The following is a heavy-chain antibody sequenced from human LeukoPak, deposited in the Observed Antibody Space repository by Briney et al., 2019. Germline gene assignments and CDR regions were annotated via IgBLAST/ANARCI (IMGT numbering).Heavy chain of an antibody. V-gene: IGHV3-21*01. Sequence: PGGSLRLSCAASGFTFSSYSMNWVRQAPGKGLEWVSSISSSSSYIYYADSVKGRFTISRDNAKNSLYLQMNSLRAEDAAVYYCARTPRETSYYYDSSGYSYYYYYGMDVWGQGTTVTVSS. CDR1: GFTFSSYS. CDR3: ARTPRETSYYYDSSGYSYYYYYGMDV. J-gene: IGHJ6*02. D-gene: IGHD3-22*01. CDR2: ISSSSSYI.